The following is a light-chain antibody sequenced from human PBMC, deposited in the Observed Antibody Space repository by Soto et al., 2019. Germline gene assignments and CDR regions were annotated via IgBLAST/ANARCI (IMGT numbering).Light chain of an antibody. CDR1: QSVSSN. CDR3: QQYNNWPLL. Sequence: EIVMTQSPATLSVSPGERATLSCRASQSVSSNLAWYQQKPGQAPRLLIYGASTRATGIPARFSGSGSGTEFTLNISSLQSEDFAVYYCQQYNNWPLLFGQGTKVEIK. J-gene: IGKJ1*01. CDR2: GAS. V-gene: IGKV3-15*01.